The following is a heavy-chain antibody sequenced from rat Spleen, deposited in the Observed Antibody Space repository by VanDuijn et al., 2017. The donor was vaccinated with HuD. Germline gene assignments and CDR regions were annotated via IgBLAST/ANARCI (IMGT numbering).Heavy chain of an antibody. CDR3: TRDHMMVVIRD. J-gene: IGHJ2*01. V-gene: IGHV2-65*01. Sequence: QVQLKESGPGLVQPSQTLSLTCTVSGFSLTSYYMQWVRQTPGKGLEWMGFIRSGGSTEYDSEFKSRLSISRDTSKNQVFLKMNSLQTDDTGTYYCTRDHMMVVIRDWGQGVMVTVSS. D-gene: IGHD1-12*02. CDR1: GFSLTSYY. CDR2: IRSGGST.